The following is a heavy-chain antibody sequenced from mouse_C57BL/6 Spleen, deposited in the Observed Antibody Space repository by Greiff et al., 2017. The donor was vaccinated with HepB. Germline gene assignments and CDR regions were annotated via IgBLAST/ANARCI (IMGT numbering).Heavy chain of an antibody. Sequence: EVQLQQSGPELVKPGASVKMSCKASGYTFTDYNMHWVKQSHGKSLEWIGYINPNNGGTSYNQKFKGKATLTVNKSSSTAYMELRSLTSEDSAVYYGAGGTAQARGAMDYWGQGTSVTVSS. V-gene: IGHV1-22*01. CDR3: AGGTAQARGAMDY. CDR1: GYTFTDYN. CDR2: INPNNGGT. D-gene: IGHD3-2*02. J-gene: IGHJ4*01.